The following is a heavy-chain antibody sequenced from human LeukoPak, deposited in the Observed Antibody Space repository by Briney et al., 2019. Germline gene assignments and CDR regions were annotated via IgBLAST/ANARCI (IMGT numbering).Heavy chain of an antibody. D-gene: IGHD4-17*01. CDR1: GFSLSSYG. CDR3: ARDLTYGDPGG. J-gene: IGHJ4*02. CDR2: IWYDGSKK. V-gene: IGHV3-33*01. Sequence: GGSLRLSCAVSGFSLSSYGMHWVRQAPGKGLEWVAVIWYDGSKKYYTDSVKGRFTISRDNSKNTLYLQMNSLRAEDTAVYYCARDLTYGDPGGWGQGTLVTVSS.